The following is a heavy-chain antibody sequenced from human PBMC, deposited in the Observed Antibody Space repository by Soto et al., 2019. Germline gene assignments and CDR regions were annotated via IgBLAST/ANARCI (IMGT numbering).Heavy chain of an antibody. CDR2: IYHSGST. Sequence: QVQLQESGPGLVKPSGTLSLTCDVSGGSISSSNWWSWVRQPPEKGLEGIGEIYHSGSTNYNPSLKSRVTISVDKSENQFSLKLNSVTAADTAVYYCARYGYCSGGSCYFDLWGRGTLVTVSS. D-gene: IGHD2-15*01. CDR3: ARYGYCSGGSCYFDL. V-gene: IGHV4-4*02. CDR1: GGSISSSNW. J-gene: IGHJ2*01.